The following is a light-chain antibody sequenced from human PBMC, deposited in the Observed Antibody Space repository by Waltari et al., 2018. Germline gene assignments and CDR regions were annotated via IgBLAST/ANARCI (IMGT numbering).Light chain of an antibody. J-gene: IGKJ1*01. CDR3: QQYDNYWT. CDR2: KAS. V-gene: IGKV1-5*03. Sequence: DIQMTQSPSTLSASVGDRVTITCRASQSISNWLAWYQQKPGKAPKRLIYKASNRESGVPSRFSVSGSGTEFTLTISSLQPDDFATYYCQQYDNYWTFGQGTKVEI. CDR1: QSISNW.